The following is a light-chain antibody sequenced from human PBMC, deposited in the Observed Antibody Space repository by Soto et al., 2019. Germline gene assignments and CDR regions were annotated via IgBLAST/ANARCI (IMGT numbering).Light chain of an antibody. J-gene: IGLJ2*01. Sequence: SYHLTQPPSVSLAPGQTARITCVGNNIESKSVHWYQQKPGQAPVLVVYDDSDRPSGIPERFSGSSSGNTATLTISRVEAGDEADYFCQVWDTTTTHRVFGGGTKVTVL. V-gene: IGLV3-21*02. CDR1: NIESKS. CDR2: DDS. CDR3: QVWDTTTTHRV.